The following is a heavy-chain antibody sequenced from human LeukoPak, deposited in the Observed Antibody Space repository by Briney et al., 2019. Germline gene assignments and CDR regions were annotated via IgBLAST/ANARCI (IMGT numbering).Heavy chain of an antibody. V-gene: IGHV5-51*01. D-gene: IGHD3-3*01. CDR3: ARPPSYDSWSGYSDY. Sequence: GESLKISCKGCGYSFTSYWIGWVRQMPGKGLEWMGIIYPGDSDTRYSPSFQGQVTISADKSISTAYLQWSSLKASDTAMYYCARPPSYDSWSGYSDYWDQGTLVTVSS. CDR2: IYPGDSDT. J-gene: IGHJ4*02. CDR1: GYSFTSYW.